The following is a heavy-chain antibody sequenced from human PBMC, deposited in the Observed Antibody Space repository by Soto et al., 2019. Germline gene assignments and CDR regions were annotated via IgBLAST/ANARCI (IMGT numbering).Heavy chain of an antibody. CDR1: GFTFSSYA. V-gene: IGHV3-23*01. Sequence: EVQLLESGGGLVQPGGSLRLSCAASGFTFSSYAMRWVRQAPGKGLEWVSAISGSGDSTYYTDSVKGRFTISRDNSKNTLYLQINSLRAEDTAVYYCARRGPGTYFGYWGQGTLVTVSS. CDR2: ISGSGDST. J-gene: IGHJ4*02. CDR3: ARRGPGTYFGY. D-gene: IGHD1-1*01.